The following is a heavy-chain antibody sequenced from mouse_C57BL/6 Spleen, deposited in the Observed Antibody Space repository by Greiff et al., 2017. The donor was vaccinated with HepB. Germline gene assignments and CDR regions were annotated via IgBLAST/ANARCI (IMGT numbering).Heavy chain of an antibody. J-gene: IGHJ1*03. CDR3: AKTAQTLNDGYSNWYFDV. D-gene: IGHD2-3*01. CDR1: GFSLTSYG. Sequence: QVQLQQSGPGLVQPSQSLSITCTVSGFSLTSYGVHWVRQSPGKGLEWLGVIWRGGSTDYNAAFMSRLSITKDNSKGQVFFKMNSLQADDTAIYYCAKTAQTLNDGYSNWYFDVWGTGTTVTVSS. V-gene: IGHV2-5*01. CDR2: IWRGGST.